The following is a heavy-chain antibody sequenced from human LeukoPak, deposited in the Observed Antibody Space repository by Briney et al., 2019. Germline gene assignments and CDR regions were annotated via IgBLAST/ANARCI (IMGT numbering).Heavy chain of an antibody. J-gene: IGHJ4*02. Sequence: GGSLTLPCAPWGFTFSSYAMIGVREARGRAVEGVSAISGSRGSTYYANPVKGRFPISRDHSQNTLYLQMNSLRTEETAVYYCAKDREGGYDWAYYFDYWRRGPLVRVSS. CDR3: AKDREGGYDWAYYFDY. CDR2: ISGSRGST. V-gene: IGHV3-23*01. CDR1: GFTFSSYA. D-gene: IGHD5-12*01.